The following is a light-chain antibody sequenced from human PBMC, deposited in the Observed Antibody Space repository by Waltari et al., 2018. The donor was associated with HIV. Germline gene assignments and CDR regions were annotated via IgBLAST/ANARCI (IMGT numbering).Light chain of an antibody. CDR1: TINYDS. V-gene: IGLV2-14*03. J-gene: IGLJ2*01. CDR2: EGT. Sequence: QSALPQPASVSGSPGQSVTISCTGPTINYDSVSWYQQHPAKAPKLIIFEGTYRPSGISNRFSASKSGNTASLTISGLQAEDEAHYYCSSYAASGSVIFGGGTNLTVL. CDR3: SSYAASGSVI.